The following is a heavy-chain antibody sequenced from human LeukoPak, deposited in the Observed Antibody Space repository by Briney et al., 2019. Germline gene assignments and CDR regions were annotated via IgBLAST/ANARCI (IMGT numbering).Heavy chain of an antibody. CDR1: GYTFTGYY. Sequence: ASVTLSCTASGYTFTGYYMHWVRQAPGQGLEWMGWINPNSGGTNYAQKFQGRVTMTRDTSISTAYMELSRLRSEDTAVYYCARSYYYDSSGYIWGQGTLVTVSS. D-gene: IGHD3-22*01. J-gene: IGHJ4*02. CDR3: ARSYYYDSSGYI. V-gene: IGHV1-2*02. CDR2: INPNSGGT.